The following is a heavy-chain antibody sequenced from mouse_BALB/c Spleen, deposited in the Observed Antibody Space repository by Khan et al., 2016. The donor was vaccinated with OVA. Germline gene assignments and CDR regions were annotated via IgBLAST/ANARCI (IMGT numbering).Heavy chain of an antibody. CDR2: ISSDGDYT. V-gene: IGHV5-9-3*01. D-gene: IGHD2-5*01. CDR3: ARSPYSNFAY. J-gene: IGHJ3*01. Sequence: EVELVESGGGLVKPGGSLKLSCAASGFTFSTYAMSWVRQTPEKRLEWVATISSDGDYTYFPDNLTGRFTISRDNAKNTLCLQMTSLRSEDTAMYYCARSPYSNFAYWGQGTLVTVSA. CDR1: GFTFSTYA.